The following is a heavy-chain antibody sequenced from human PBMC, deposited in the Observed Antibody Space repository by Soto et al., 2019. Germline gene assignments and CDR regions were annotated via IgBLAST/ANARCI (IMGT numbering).Heavy chain of an antibody. D-gene: IGHD2-15*01. CDR2: IFYSGGT. CDR1: NGSISRSSYY. Sequence: QLQLQESGPGLLKSSETLSLTCTVSNGSISRSSYYWAWIRQPPGRGLEWIGSIFYSGGTYHNPSPKSRVTMSKDTFKDQFSLSLSSVTAADTAVYYCASQVVPSRHFDSWGQGALVTVSS. J-gene: IGHJ4*02. CDR3: ASQVVPSRHFDS. V-gene: IGHV4-39*01.